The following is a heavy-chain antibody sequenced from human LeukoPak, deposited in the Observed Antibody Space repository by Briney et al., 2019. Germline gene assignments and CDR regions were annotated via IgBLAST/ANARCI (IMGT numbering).Heavy chain of an antibody. J-gene: IGHJ4*02. V-gene: IGHV4-39*07. Sequence: KPSETLSPTCTVSGGSISSSSYYWGWIRQPPGKGLEWIGSIYYSGSTYYNPSLKSRVTISVDTSKNQFSLKLSSVTAADTAVYYCARGTNVVVPAAMRARIDYWGQGTLVTVSS. CDR2: IYYSGST. CDR3: ARGTNVVVPAAMRARIDY. D-gene: IGHD2-2*01. CDR1: GGSISSSSYY.